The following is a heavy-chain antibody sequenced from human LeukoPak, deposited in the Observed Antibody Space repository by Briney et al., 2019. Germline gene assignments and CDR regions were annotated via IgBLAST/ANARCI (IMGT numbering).Heavy chain of an antibody. V-gene: IGHV4-34*01. CDR3: ARGTVYDY. D-gene: IGHD1-14*01. J-gene: IGHJ4*02. CDR1: GGSFSGYY. Sequence: PSETLSLTCAVYGGSFSGYYWSWIRQPPGKGLEWIGEINHSGSTNYNPSLKSRVTISVDTSKNHFSLNLSSVTAADTAVYYCARGTVYDYWGQGTLVTVSS. CDR2: INHSGST.